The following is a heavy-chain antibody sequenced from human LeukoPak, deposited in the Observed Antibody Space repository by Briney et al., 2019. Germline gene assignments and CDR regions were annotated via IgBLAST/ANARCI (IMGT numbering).Heavy chain of an antibody. V-gene: IGHV4-4*07. CDR2: IYTSGST. Sequence: PSETLSLTCTVSAGSISSYYWSWIRQPAGKGLEWIGRIYTSGSTNYNPSLKSRVTISVDKSKNQFSLKLSSVTAADTDVYYCARAIAAAGLYYFDYWGQGTLVTVSS. CDR3: ARAIAAAGLYYFDY. CDR1: AGSISSYY. D-gene: IGHD6-13*01. J-gene: IGHJ4*02.